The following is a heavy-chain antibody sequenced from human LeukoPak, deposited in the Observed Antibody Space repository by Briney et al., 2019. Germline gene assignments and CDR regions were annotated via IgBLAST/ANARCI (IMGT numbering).Heavy chain of an antibody. V-gene: IGHV3-30*07. Sequence: GGSLRLSCAASGFTFISYAMHWVRQTPGKGLEWVAVISYDGTNKFYRDSVKGRFTISRDNAKNSLYLQMNSLRAEDTAVYYCAGGNIAAGAGIAWGQGTLVTVSP. CDR3: AGGNIAAGAGIA. CDR2: ISYDGTNK. D-gene: IGHD6-13*01. CDR1: GFTFISYA. J-gene: IGHJ5*02.